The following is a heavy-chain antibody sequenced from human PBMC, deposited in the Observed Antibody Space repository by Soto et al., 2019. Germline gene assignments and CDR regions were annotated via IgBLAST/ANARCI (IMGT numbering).Heavy chain of an antibody. CDR3: AGASYCSSTSCHPYYYYGIDV. CDR2: IYPGDSDT. CDR1: GYSFTSYW. J-gene: IGHJ6*02. Sequence: GESLKISCKGSGYSFTSYWIGWVRQMPGKGLEWMGIIYPGDSDTRYSPSFQGQVTISADKSISTAYLQWSSLKASDTAMYYCAGASYCSSTSCHPYYYYGIDVWGQGTTVTVSS. D-gene: IGHD2-2*01. V-gene: IGHV5-51*01.